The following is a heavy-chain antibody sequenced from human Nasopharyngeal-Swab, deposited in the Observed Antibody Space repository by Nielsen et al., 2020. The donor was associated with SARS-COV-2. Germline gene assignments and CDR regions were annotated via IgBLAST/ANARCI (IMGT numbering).Heavy chain of an antibody. J-gene: IGHJ6*03. D-gene: IGHD2-15*01. V-gene: IGHV3-74*01. CDR3: ARDGCSGGSCYSYYMDV. CDR2: INSDGSSI. CDR1: GFTFSSYW. Sequence: GESLKISCAASGFTFSSYWMHWVRQAPGKGLVWVSRINSDGSSISYADSVKGRFTISRDNAKNTLYLQMNSLRAEDTAVYYCARDGCSGGSCYSYYMDVWGKGTTVTVSS.